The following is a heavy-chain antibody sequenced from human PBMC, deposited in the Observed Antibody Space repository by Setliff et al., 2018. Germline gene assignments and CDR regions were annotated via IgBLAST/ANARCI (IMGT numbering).Heavy chain of an antibody. J-gene: IGHJ6*03. CDR3: ARASRFGTVVYRGYYYMDV. V-gene: IGHV7-4-1*02. CDR2: INTNTGNP. Sequence: ASVKVSCKASGYTFSSYAMNWVRQAPGQGLEWMGWINTNTGNPTYAQDFTGRFVFSLDTSVSTAYLHISGLKAEDTAVYYCARASRFGTVVYRGYYYMDVWGKGTTVTVSS. CDR1: GYTFSSYA. D-gene: IGHD3-10*01.